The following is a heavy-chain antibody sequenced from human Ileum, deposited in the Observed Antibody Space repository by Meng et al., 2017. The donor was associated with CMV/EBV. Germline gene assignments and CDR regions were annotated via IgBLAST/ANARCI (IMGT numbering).Heavy chain of an antibody. CDR3: AKDRFPHCSSTSCFPIDS. J-gene: IGHJ4*02. D-gene: IGHD2-2*01. Sequence: ASVKVSCKASGYTFINYGINWVRQAPGQGLEWMGWISVHNGNTKYTPKLQGRVTMTTDTSTSTVFMDLRSLRSDDTAVYFCAKDRFPHCSSTSCFPIDSWGPGTLVTGAS. CDR2: ISVHNGNT. V-gene: IGHV1-18*01. CDR1: GYTFINYG.